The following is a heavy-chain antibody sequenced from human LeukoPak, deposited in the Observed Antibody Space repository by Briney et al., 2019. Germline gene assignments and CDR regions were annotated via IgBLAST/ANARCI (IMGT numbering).Heavy chain of an antibody. D-gene: IGHD3-10*01. CDR3: ARDLDGSGSYPYNWFDP. J-gene: IGHJ5*02. Sequence: SETLSLTCTVSGYSSSSGYYWGWIRQPPGKGLEWIGRIYHSGSTYYNPSLKSRVPISVHTSKHQFSLKLSSVTAADKAVYYCARDLDGSGSYPYNWFDPWRQGTLVTVSS. CDR2: IYHSGST. CDR1: GYSSSSGYY. V-gene: IGHV4-38-2*02.